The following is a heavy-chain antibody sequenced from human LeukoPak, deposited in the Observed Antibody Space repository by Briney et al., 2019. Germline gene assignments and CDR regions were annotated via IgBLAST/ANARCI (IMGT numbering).Heavy chain of an antibody. D-gene: IGHD3-10*01. CDR2: INAGNGDT. J-gene: IGHJ4*02. Sequence: ASVKVSCKASGYTFTTYAMHWVRQAPGQSLEWMGWINAGNGDTKYSQKFQDRLTITRDTSAGTAYMELSSLRPEDTAVYYCARDAGHYGSGSYYNPDYWGQGTLVTVSS. V-gene: IGHV1-3*01. CDR1: GYTFTTYA. CDR3: ARDAGHYGSGSYYNPDY.